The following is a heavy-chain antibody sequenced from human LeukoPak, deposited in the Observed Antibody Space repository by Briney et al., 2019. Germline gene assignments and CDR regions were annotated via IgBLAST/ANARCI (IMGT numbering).Heavy chain of an antibody. V-gene: IGHV1-8*01. CDR1: GYTFTSYD. D-gene: IGHD3-9*01. Sequence: ASVKVSCKASGYTFTSYDMNWVRQATGQGLEWMGWMNPNSGNTGYAQKFQGRVTMTWNTSISTAYMELSSLRFDDTAVYYCARSPDILTGEKFDYWGQGTLVTVSS. CDR3: ARSPDILTGEKFDY. J-gene: IGHJ4*02. CDR2: MNPNSGNT.